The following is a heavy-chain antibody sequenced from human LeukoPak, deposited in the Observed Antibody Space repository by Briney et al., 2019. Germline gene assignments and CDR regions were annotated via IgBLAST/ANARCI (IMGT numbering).Heavy chain of an antibody. CDR1: GFTFSSYG. D-gene: IGHD5-12*01. J-gene: IGHJ4*02. Sequence: GGSLRLSCAASGFTFSSYGMHWVRQAPGKGLEWVAFIRYGGSNKYYADSVKGRFIISRDNSKNTLYLQMNSLRAEDTAVYYCAKDGNSGYDFYFFDYWGQGTLVTVSS. CDR3: AKDGNSGYDFYFFDY. V-gene: IGHV3-30*02. CDR2: IRYGGSNK.